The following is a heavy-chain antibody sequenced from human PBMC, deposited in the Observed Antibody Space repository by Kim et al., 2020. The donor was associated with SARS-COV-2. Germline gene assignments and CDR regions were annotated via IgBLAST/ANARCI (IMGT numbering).Heavy chain of an antibody. CDR2: IKQDGSEK. V-gene: IGHV3-7*01. D-gene: IGHD3-3*01. J-gene: IGHJ3*02. Sequence: GGSLRLSCAASGFTFSSYWMSWVRQAPGKGLEWVANIKQDGSEKYYVDSVKGRFTISRDNAKNSLYLQMNSLRAEDTAVYYCATAITIFGVVTYPHAFDIWGQGTMVTVSS. CDR3: ATAITIFGVVTYPHAFDI. CDR1: GFTFSSYW.